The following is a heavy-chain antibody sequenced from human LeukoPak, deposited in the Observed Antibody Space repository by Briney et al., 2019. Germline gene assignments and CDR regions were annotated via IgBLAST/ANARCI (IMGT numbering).Heavy chain of an antibody. CDR1: GYTVSGYY. CDR2: INPNSGGT. D-gene: IGHD3-22*01. J-gene: IGHJ4*02. Sequence: GSVKVSCKASGYTVSGYYMHWVRQAPGQGLEWMGWINPNSGGTNYAQKFQGRVTMTRDTSISTAYMELSRLRSDDTAVYYCARRSSPWLLLPYYWGQGTLVTVSS. CDR3: ARRSSPWLLLPYY. V-gene: IGHV1-2*02.